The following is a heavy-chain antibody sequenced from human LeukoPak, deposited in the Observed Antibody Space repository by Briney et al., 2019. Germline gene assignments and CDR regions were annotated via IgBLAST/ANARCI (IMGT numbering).Heavy chain of an antibody. Sequence: ASVKVSCKASGYTFTSYGISWVRQAPGQGLEWMGWISAYNGNTNYAQKLQGRVTMTTDTSTSTAYMELSSLRSEDTAVYYCARDRDFDWLLRGYGMDVWGQGTTVTVSS. CDR2: ISAYNGNT. J-gene: IGHJ6*02. CDR3: ARDRDFDWLLRGYGMDV. V-gene: IGHV1-18*01. CDR1: GYTFTSYG. D-gene: IGHD3-9*01.